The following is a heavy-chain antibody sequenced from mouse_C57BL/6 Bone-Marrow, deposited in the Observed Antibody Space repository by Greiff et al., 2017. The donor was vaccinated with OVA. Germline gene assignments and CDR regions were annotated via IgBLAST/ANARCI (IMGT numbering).Heavy chain of an antibody. J-gene: IGHJ3*01. D-gene: IGHD2-4*01. CDR2: IWSGGST. V-gene: IGHV2-2*01. CDR1: GFSLTSYG. CDR3: ARGIYYDYDGAY. Sequence: QVQLQQSGPGLVQPSQSLSITCTVSGFSLTSYGVHWVRQSPGKGLEWLGVIWSGGSTDYNAAFISRLSISKDNSKSQVFFKMNSLQADDTAIYYCARGIYYDYDGAYWGQGTLVTVSA.